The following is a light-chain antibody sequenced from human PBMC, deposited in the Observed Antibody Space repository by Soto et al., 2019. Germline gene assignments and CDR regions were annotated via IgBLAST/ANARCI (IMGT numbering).Light chain of an antibody. J-gene: IGLJ2*01. CDR2: NND. V-gene: IGLV1-47*02. Sequence: QSALAQPPSASGTPGQRVTISCSVSSSNIETNLVHWYQHLPGASPRLLIYNNDQRPSGVPDRFSASKSGTSASLAISGLRSEDEADYYCTATDDRLTGPVFGGGTKVTVL. CDR1: SSNIETNL. CDR3: TATDDRLTGPV.